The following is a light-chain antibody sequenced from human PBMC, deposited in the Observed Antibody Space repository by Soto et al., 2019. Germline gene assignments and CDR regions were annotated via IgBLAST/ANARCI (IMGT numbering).Light chain of an antibody. J-gene: IGKJ1*01. Sequence: AIQMTQSPSSLSASLGDRVTITCRASQGIRNDLGWYQQKPGKAPKLLIYAASSLQSGVPSRFSGSGSGTDFTLTIISLQPEDFATYQCLQDYNYPQTFGQGTKVEIK. CDR1: QGIRND. V-gene: IGKV1-6*01. CDR2: AAS. CDR3: LQDYNYPQT.